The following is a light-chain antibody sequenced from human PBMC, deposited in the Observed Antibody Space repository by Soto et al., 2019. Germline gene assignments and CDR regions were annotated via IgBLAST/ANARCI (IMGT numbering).Light chain of an antibody. Sequence: LRPPRWASVCIGVSVAISCTGTSSDVGGYDFVSWYQHHPGKAPKLMIYEVTKRPSGVPDRFSGSKSGNTASLTVSGLQAEDEADYYCSSYANPNSYAVGTGTKVTVL. CDR2: EVT. J-gene: IGLJ1*01. CDR1: SSDVGGYDF. CDR3: SSYANPNSYA. V-gene: IGLV2-8*01.